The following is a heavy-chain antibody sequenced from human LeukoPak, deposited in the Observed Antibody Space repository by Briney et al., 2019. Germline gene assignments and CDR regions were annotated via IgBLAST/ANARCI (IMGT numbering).Heavy chain of an antibody. Sequence: SETLSLTCTVSGGSISSYYWSWIRQPAGKGLGWIGRIYTSGSTNHNPSLKSRVTMSVDTSKNQFSLKLSSVTAADTAVYYCARDRVVVPAAIESDYYYYYMDVWGKGTTVTVSS. CDR2: IYTSGST. D-gene: IGHD2-2*02. CDR3: ARDRVVVPAAIESDYYYYYMDV. CDR1: GGSISSYY. V-gene: IGHV4-4*07. J-gene: IGHJ6*03.